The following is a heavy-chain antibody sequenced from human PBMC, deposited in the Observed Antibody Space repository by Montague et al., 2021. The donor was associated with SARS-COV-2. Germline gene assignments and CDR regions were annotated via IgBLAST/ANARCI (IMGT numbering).Heavy chain of an antibody. Sequence: SLRLSCAASGLTFRSYWMHWVRQVPGRGLVWVSRIRPGGTSTHYAASVKGRFVISRDNAKNTLSLEMTNLRVDDTAIYYCVRPLWFGDSDYYFDSWGQGTLVSVSS. V-gene: IGHV3-74*01. CDR3: VRPLWFGDSDYYFDS. D-gene: IGHD3-10*01. CDR1: GLTFRSYW. CDR2: IRPGGTST. J-gene: IGHJ4*02.